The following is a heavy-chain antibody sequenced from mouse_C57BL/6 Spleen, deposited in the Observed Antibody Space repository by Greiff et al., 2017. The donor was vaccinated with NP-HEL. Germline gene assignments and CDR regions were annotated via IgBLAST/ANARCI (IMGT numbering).Heavy chain of an antibody. CDR3: ARRYYYGSSYWYFDV. CDR2: IYPGGGYT. Sequence: QVQLQQSGAELVRPGTSVKMSCKASGYTFTNYWIGWAKQRPGHGLEWIGDIYPGGGYTNYNEKFKGKATLTADKSSSTAYMQFSSLTSEDSAIYYCARRYYYGSSYWYFDVWGTGTTVTASS. V-gene: IGHV1-63*01. D-gene: IGHD1-1*01. J-gene: IGHJ1*03. CDR1: GYTFTNYW.